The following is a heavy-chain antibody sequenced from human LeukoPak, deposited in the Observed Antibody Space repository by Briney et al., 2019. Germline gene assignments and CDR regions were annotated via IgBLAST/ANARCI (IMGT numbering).Heavy chain of an antibody. D-gene: IGHD6-19*01. CDR3: ARHIPDSSGWYQSGGLDI. J-gene: IGHJ3*02. CDR2: MSYIGRT. V-gene: IGHV4-59*08. CDR1: GGSISSYY. Sequence: PSETLSLTCTVSGGSISSYYWSWIRQPPGKGLEWIGYMSYIGRTDYNPSLKSRVTISVDTSKSQFSLKLTSVTAADTALYYCARHIPDSSGWYQSGGLDIWGQGTMVTVSS.